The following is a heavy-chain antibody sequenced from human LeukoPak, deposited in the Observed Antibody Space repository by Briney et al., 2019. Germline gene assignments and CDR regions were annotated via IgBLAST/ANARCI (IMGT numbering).Heavy chain of an antibody. Sequence: GASVKVSCKASGYTFTGYYMHWVRHAPGQGLEWMGRINPNSGGTNYAQKFQGRVTMTRDTSISTAYMVLSRLRSDDTAVYYCARDWVNRWLGYCSSTSCAAFDYWGQGTLVTVSS. CDR3: ARDWVNRWLGYCSSTSCAAFDY. D-gene: IGHD2-2*01. CDR1: GYTFTGYY. J-gene: IGHJ4*02. V-gene: IGHV1-2*06. CDR2: INPNSGGT.